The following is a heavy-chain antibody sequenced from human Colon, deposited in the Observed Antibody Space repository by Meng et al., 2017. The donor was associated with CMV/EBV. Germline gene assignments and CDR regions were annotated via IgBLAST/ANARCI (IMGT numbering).Heavy chain of an antibody. CDR3: ARDSMKGGGFDH. V-gene: IGHV3-72*01. CDR2: YLIKVDYYPI. J-gene: IGHJ4*02. D-gene: IGHD3-10*01. CDR1: EHY. Sequence: EHYMDGFRQDPGRRRGWGGRYLIKVDYYPIQYADSVKGRFTITRNDSKNSRYLQMSGLRTEDTAVECCARDSMKGGGFDHWGQGALVTVSS.